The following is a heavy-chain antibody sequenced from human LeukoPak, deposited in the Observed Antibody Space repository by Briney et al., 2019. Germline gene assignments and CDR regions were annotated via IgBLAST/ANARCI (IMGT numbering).Heavy chain of an antibody. CDR1: GFTFSSYA. CDR2: ISYDGSNK. V-gene: IGHV3-30*04. D-gene: IGHD5-24*01. CDR3: ARVSRMATSDY. Sequence: GGSLRLSCAASGFTFSSYAMHWVRQAPGKGLEWVAVISYDGSNKYYADFVKGRFTISRDNSKNTLYLQMNNLRAEDTAVYYCARVSRMATSDYWGQGTLVTVSS. J-gene: IGHJ4*02.